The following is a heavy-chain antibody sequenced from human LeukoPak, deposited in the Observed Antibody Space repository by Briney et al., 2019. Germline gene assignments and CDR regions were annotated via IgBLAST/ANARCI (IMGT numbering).Heavy chain of an antibody. CDR1: GFTFSSYG. Sequence: GGSLRLSCAASGFTFSSYGMHWVRQAPGKGLEWVAFIRYDGSNKYYADSVKGRFTISRDNAKNSLYLQMNSLRAEDTAVYYCARDQAEYDFWSGYYPNYFDYWGQGTLVTVSS. V-gene: IGHV3-30*02. J-gene: IGHJ4*02. CDR2: IRYDGSNK. CDR3: ARDQAEYDFWSGYYPNYFDY. D-gene: IGHD3-3*01.